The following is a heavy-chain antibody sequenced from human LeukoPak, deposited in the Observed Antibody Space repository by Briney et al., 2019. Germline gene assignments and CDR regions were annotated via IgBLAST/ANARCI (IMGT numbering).Heavy chain of an antibody. D-gene: IGHD6-13*01. V-gene: IGHV3-7*01. CDR3: ARDGEQELTYYYYGMDV. CDR2: IKQDGSEK. CDR1: GFTFSSYS. Sequence: GGSLRLSCAASGFTFSSYSMNWVRQAPGRGLEWVANIKQDGSEKYYVDSVKGRFTISRDNAKNSLYLQMNSLRAEDTAVYYCARDGEQELTYYYYGMDVWGQGTTVTVSS. J-gene: IGHJ6*02.